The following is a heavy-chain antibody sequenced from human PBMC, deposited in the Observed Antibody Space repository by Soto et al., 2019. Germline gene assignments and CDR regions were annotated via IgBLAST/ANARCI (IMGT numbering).Heavy chain of an antibody. CDR2: INPNSGGT. CDR1: GYTFTGYY. J-gene: IGHJ6*02. Sequence: QVQLVQSGAEVKKPGASVKVSCTASGYTFTGYYMHWVRQAPGQGLEWMGWINPNSGGTNYAQKLQGWVTMTRDTSISTAYMELSRLRSDDTAVYYCARSLGVVPAAIKVYGMDVWGQGTTVTVSS. D-gene: IGHD2-2*02. CDR3: ARSLGVVPAAIKVYGMDV. V-gene: IGHV1-2*04.